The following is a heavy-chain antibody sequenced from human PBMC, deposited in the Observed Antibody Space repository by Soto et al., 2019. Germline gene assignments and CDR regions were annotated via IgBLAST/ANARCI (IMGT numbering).Heavy chain of an antibody. J-gene: IGHJ4*02. V-gene: IGHV4-61*01. CDR1: GDSVGNENYY. Sequence: SETLSLTCTVSGDSVGNENYYWAWIRQSPGKGLEWIGYIYYSGTTNYNSHLKSRVTLSVATSRNQFSLSLTSLTAADTAVYFCARSQRGRTAFTFDYRGQGVLVPVS. CDR3: ARSQRGRTAFTFDY. D-gene: IGHD1-26*01. CDR2: IYYSGTT.